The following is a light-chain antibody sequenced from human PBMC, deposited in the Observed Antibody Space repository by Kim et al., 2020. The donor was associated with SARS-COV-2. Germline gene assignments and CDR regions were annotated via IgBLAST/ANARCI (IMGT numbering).Light chain of an antibody. V-gene: IGKV3-15*01. CDR2: GAS. CDR1: HSVSSN. J-gene: IGKJ4*01. CDR3: QQYNNWPPIT. Sequence: SPGGRAAPSCRASHSVSSNVAWYQQKPGQAPRLLIYGASTRATGIPARFSGSGSGTEFTLTISSLQSEDFAVYYCQQYNNWPPITFGGGTKVDIK.